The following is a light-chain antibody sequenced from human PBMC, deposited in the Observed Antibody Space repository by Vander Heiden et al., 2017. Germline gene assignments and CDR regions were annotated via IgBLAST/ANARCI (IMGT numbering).Light chain of an antibody. CDR3: CSYAGSYTLV. V-gene: IGLV2-11*01. J-gene: IGLJ3*02. Sequence: QSALTQPRPVSGSPGQSVTISCTGTSSDVGGYNYVSWFQQHPGKAPKLLVYDVTKRPSGVPDRFSGSKSGNAASLTISGLRAEDEADYYCCSYAGSYTLVFGGGTKLTVL. CDR2: DVT. CDR1: SSDVGGYNY.